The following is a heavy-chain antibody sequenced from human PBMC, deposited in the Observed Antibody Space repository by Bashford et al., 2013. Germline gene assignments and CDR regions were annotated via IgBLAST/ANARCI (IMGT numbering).Heavy chain of an antibody. Sequence: SETLSLTCTVSGGSISSGNYYWSWIRQPPGKGLEWIGYIYYSGSTYYNPSLKSRLTISVDTSKNQFSLKLSSVTAADTAVYYCARDLLSAVRAHWYFDLLGAWHPGSPSPQ. J-gene: IGHJ2*01. CDR3: ARDLLSAVRAHWYFDL. CDR1: GGSISSGNYY. D-gene: IGHD2-15*01. V-gene: IGHV4-30-4*01. CDR2: IYYSGST.